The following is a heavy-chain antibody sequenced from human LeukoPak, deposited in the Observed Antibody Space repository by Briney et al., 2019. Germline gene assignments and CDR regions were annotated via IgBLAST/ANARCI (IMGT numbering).Heavy chain of an antibody. V-gene: IGHV1-8*03. D-gene: IGHD3-3*01. CDR2: MNPNSGNT. CDR3: ARVPSNITIFGVVTDGYTFDY. CDR1: GYTFTSYD. Sequence: ASVKVSCKASGYTFTSYDINWVRQATGQGLEWMGWMNPNSGNTGYAQKFQGRVTITRNTSISTAYMELSSLRSEDTAVYYCARVPSNITIFGVVTDGYTFDYWGQGTLVTVSS. J-gene: IGHJ4*02.